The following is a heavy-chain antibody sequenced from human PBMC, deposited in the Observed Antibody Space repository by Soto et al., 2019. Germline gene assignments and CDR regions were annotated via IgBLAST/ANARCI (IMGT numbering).Heavy chain of an antibody. CDR2: ISGSGGST. CDR1: GFTFSSYA. V-gene: IGHV3-23*01. J-gene: IGHJ6*02. D-gene: IGHD2-15*01. Sequence: EVQLLESGGGLVQPGGSLRLSCAASGFTFSSYAMSWVRQAPGKALEWVSAISGSGGSTYYADSVKGRFTISRDNSKNTLYLQMNSLRAEDTAVYYCAKEQKLFLPLDYYYGMDVWGQGTTVTVSS. CDR3: AKEQKLFLPLDYYYGMDV.